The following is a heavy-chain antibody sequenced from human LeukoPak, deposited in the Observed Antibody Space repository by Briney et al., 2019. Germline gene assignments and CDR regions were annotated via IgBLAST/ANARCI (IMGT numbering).Heavy chain of an antibody. Sequence: GGSLRLSCSVSGFTFSSYGMHWVRQAPGKGLEWVAVIWYDGSNKYYADSVKGRFTISRDNSKNTLYLQMNSLRAEDTAVYYCAREVWSSGSYYVPFDYWGQGTLVTVSS. V-gene: IGHV3-33*08. CDR3: AREVWSSGSYYVPFDY. CDR2: IWYDGSNK. CDR1: GFTFSSYG. J-gene: IGHJ4*02. D-gene: IGHD1-26*01.